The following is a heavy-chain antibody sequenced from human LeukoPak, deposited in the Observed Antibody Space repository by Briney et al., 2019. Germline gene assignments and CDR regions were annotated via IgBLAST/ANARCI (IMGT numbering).Heavy chain of an antibody. J-gene: IGHJ6*02. Sequence: SVKVSCKASGDSFRNPAISWVRQAPGQGLEWMGGINPLFRTANYALKFQGKVTITADESTSTAYLELSSLRSEDTAVYYCARGGGIFGVLTTAHYYGMDVWGQGTTVTVSS. CDR2: INPLFRTA. V-gene: IGHV1-69*13. CDR3: ARGGGIFGVLTTAHYYGMDV. D-gene: IGHD3-3*01. CDR1: GDSFRNPA.